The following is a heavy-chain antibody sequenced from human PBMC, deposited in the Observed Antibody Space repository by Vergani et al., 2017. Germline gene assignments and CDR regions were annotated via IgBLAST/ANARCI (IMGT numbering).Heavy chain of an antibody. CDR2: IGKDGINT. D-gene: IGHD3-22*01. Sequence: QVQLVESAGGVVQPGGSLRLSCAASGFTFSNFGMHWIRQAPGKGLEWLAYIGKDGINTRYRDAVKGRFTVSRDNSKNTMFLQMNNLRAEDTAVYYCAKDNVPGYYDSSGYCDYWGQGTLVTVSS. V-gene: IGHV3-30*02. CDR1: GFTFSNFG. CDR3: AKDNVPGYYDSSGYCDY. J-gene: IGHJ4*02.